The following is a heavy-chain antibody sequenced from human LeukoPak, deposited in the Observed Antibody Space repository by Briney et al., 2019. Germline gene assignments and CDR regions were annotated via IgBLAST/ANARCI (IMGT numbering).Heavy chain of an antibody. CDR2: IYTSEST. Sequence: SETLSLTCTVSGGSISSYYWSWIRQPAGKGLEWIGRIYTSESTNYNPSLKSRVTMSVDTSKNQFPLKLSAVTAVDTAAYYCARGSSSWYWFDPWGQGTLVTVSS. V-gene: IGHV4-4*07. D-gene: IGHD6-13*01. J-gene: IGHJ5*02. CDR1: GGSISSYY. CDR3: ARGSSSWYWFDP.